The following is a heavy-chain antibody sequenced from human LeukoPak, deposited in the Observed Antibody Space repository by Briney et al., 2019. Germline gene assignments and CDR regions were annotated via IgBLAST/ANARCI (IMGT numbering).Heavy chain of an antibody. J-gene: IGHJ6*02. CDR2: ISGSGAST. CDR3: AKDPKYYGMDV. CDR1: GFTFSSYA. V-gene: IGHV3-23*01. Sequence: GGSLRLSCAASGFTFSSYAMSWVRQAPGKGLEWVSAISGSGASTYYADSVKGRFTISRDNSKNTLYLQMNSLRAVDTAVSYCAKDPKYYGMDVWGQGTTVTVSS.